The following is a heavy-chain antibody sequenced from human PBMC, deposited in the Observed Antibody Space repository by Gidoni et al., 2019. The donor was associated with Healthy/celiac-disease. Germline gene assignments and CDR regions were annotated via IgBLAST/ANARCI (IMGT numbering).Heavy chain of an antibody. CDR1: GYTFPSYD. D-gene: IGHD2-2*02. CDR3: ARGGGLYQLLYSLWYFDL. Sequence: QVQLVQSGAEVKKPGASVTVSCKASGYTFPSYDINGVRQAPGQGLEWMVWMNPNRGNTGYAQKFQGRVTMTRNTSISTAYMELSSLRSEDTAVYYCARGGGLYQLLYSLWYFDLWGRGTLVTVSS. J-gene: IGHJ2*01. V-gene: IGHV1-8*01. CDR2: MNPNRGNT.